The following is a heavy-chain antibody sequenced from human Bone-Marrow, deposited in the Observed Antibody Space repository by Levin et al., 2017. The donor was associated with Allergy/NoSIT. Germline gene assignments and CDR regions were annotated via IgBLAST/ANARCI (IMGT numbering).Heavy chain of an antibody. J-gene: IGHJ6*02. D-gene: IGHD6-6*01. CDR3: ARDQRDSSSYYYYYGMDV. CDR1: GFTFSDYY. CDR2: ISSSGSTI. Sequence: PGGSLRLSCAASGFTFSDYYMSWIRQAPGKGLEWVSYISSSGSTIYYADSVKGRFTISRDNAKNSLYLQMNSLRAEDTAVYYCARDQRDSSSYYYYYGMDVWGQGTTVTVSS. V-gene: IGHV3-11*01.